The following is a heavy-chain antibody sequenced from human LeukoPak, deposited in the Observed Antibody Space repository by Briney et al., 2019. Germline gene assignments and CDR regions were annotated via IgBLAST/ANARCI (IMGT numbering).Heavy chain of an antibody. V-gene: IGHV4-39*01. CDR2: IYYSGST. J-gene: IGHJ4*02. Sequence: PSETLSLTCTVSGGSISSSSYYWGWIRQPPGKGLEWIGSIYYSGSTYYNPSLKSRVTISVDTSKNQFSLKLSSVTAADTAVYYCATTRGYSYGTTDHWGQGTLVTVSS. D-gene: IGHD5-18*01. CDR1: GGSISSSSYY. CDR3: ATTRGYSYGTTDH.